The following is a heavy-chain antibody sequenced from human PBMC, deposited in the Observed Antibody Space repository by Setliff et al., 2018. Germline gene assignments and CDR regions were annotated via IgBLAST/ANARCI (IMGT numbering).Heavy chain of an antibody. Sequence: GGSLRLSCAASGFTFSSYSMNWVRQAPGKGPQWVSNIDSSGGYEHYADSVRGRFTTSRDNSKKILYLQMNSLRVEDTAIYYCARDVRDDGTCETCLFDYWGQGTLVTVSS. J-gene: IGHJ4*02. CDR1: GFTFSSYS. D-gene: IGHD1-1*01. CDR3: ARDVRDDGTCETCLFDY. CDR2: IDSSGGYE. V-gene: IGHV3-21*04.